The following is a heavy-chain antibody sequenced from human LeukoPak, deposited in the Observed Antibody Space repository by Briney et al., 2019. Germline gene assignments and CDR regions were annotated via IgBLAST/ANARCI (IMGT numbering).Heavy chain of an antibody. Sequence: GGSLTLSCAPSGFSFDDYGMSWVRPAAGRGREWVSGINWNGGRTGYADSVKGRLTISRDNAKNSLYLQMNSLRAEDTALYYCARDLYGSSSSCWGQGSLVTVAS. J-gene: IGHJ4*02. CDR1: GFSFDDYG. D-gene: IGHD2-2*01. CDR2: INWNGGRT. V-gene: IGHV3-20*04. CDR3: ARDLYGSSSSC.